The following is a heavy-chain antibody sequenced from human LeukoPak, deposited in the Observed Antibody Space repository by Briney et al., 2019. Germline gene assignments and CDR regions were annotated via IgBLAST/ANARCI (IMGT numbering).Heavy chain of an antibody. V-gene: IGHV1-69*13. CDR2: IIPIFGTA. CDR1: GGTFSSYA. J-gene: IGHJ6*03. D-gene: IGHD1-7*01. CDR3: ARDRLELQNYYYMDV. Sequence: ASVKVSCKASGGTFSSYAISWVRQAPGQGLEWMGGIIPIFGTANYAQKFQGRVTITADESTSTAYMELSSLRSEDTAVYYCARDRLELQNYYYMDVWGKGTTVTVSS.